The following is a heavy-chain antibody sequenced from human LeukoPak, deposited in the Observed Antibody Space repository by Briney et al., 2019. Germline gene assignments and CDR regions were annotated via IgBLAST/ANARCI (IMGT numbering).Heavy chain of an antibody. D-gene: IGHD1-7*01. CDR1: GDSFTSYW. CDR3: ARHKDSWNYVCDY. J-gene: IGHJ4*02. CDR2: ITPGDSDA. V-gene: IGHV5-51*01. Sequence: GESLKISCKGSGDSFTSYWIGWVRQMPGKGLELMGIITPGDSDARYSPSFQGQVNLSADKSLSTAYLQWSSPKASDTAMYYCARHKDSWNYVCDYWGQGTLVTVSS.